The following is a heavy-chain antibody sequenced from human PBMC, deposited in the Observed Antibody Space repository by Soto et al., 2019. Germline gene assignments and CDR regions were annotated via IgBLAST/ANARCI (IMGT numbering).Heavy chain of an antibody. J-gene: IGHJ4*02. Sequence: QVQLQESGPGLLKPLETLSLTCTVSGVSLNSGHYYWVWIRQSPGKGLAWIASIYYDESTYYNPSLKRRVTISTDKPKNQFSLTLKSVTAADTAVYYCGKVLIGATRHTDVDSWGQGALVNVSS. V-gene: IGHV4-39*01. CDR3: GKVLIGATRHTDVDS. D-gene: IGHD2-15*01. CDR1: GVSLNSGHYY. CDR2: IYYDEST.